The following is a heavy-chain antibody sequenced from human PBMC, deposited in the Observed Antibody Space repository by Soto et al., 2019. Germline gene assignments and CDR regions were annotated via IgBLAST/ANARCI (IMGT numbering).Heavy chain of an antibody. D-gene: IGHD2-8*02. CDR3: ARDKITGLFDY. CDR1: GGSFSGYD. CDR2: INHSGSS. J-gene: IGHJ4*02. Sequence: SETLSLTCAVYGGSFSGYDWTWIRQPPGTGLEWIGEINHSGSSNYNPSLKSRVTISVDTSKNQFSLKLTSVIAADTAVYYCARDKITGLFDYWGQGTLVTVSS. V-gene: IGHV4-34*01.